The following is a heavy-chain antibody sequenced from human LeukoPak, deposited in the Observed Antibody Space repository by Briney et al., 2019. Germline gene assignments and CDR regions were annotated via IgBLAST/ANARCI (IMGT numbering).Heavy chain of an antibody. V-gene: IGHV3-74*01. J-gene: IGHJ4*02. CDR3: ASDRVLGSGSLDN. CDR2: IRGDGYDT. Sequence: GGSLRLSCTASGFRFSDFWMHWVRQAPGKRLVWVSRIRGDGYDTNYADSVKGRFTISRDNAQNTLYLQMNSLRAEDTAVYYCASDRVLGSGSLDNWGQGTLVTVSS. D-gene: IGHD3-10*01. CDR1: GFRFSDFW.